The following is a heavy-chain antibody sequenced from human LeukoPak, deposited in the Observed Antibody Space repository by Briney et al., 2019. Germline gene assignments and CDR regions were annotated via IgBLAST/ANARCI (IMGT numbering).Heavy chain of an antibody. CDR2: INSDGSST. CDR3: AREGSGYYGAIDY. D-gene: IGHD3-22*01. J-gene: IGHJ4*02. CDR1: GFTFSSYW. Sequence: GGSLRLSCSASGFTFSSYWMHWVRQAPGKGLVWVSRINSDGSSTSYADSVKGRFTISRDNAKNTLYLQMNSLRAEDTAVYYCAREGSGYYGAIDYWGQGTLVTVSS. V-gene: IGHV3-74*01.